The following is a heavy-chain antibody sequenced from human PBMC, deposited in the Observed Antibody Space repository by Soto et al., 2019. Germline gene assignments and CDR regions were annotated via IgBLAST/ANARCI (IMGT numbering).Heavy chain of an antibody. J-gene: IGHJ4*02. V-gene: IGHV5-51*01. CDR2: IYPGDSDT. CDR3: ARRVYSSGWYIGYFDY. CDR1: GYSFTSYW. D-gene: IGHD6-19*01. Sequence: EVQLVQSGAEVKKPGESLKISCKGSGYSFTSYWIGWVRQMPGKGLEWMGIIYPGDSDTRYSPSFQGQVTISADKSISTAYLQWSSLKASDTAMYYCARRVYSSGWYIGYFDYWGQGTLVTVSS.